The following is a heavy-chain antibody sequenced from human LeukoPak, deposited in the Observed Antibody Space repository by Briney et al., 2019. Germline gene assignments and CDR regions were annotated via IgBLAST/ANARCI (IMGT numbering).Heavy chain of an antibody. CDR2: IYTSGST. V-gene: IGHV4-4*07. J-gene: IGHJ6*03. CDR1: GGSISSYY. Sequence: SETLSLTCTVSGGSISSYYWSSIRQPAGKGLEWIGRIYTSGSTNYNPSLKSRVTMSVDTSKNQFSLKLSSVTAADTAVYYCARDIGPTAGYYYMDVWGKGTTVTISS. D-gene: IGHD2-21*02. CDR3: ARDIGPTAGYYYMDV.